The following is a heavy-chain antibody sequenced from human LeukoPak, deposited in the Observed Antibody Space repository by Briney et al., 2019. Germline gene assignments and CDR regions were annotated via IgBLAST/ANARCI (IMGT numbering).Heavy chain of an antibody. J-gene: IGHJ4*02. CDR1: GGSISSYY. Sequence: SETLSLTCTVSGGSISSYYWSWIRQPPGKGLEGIGSIYYSGSTNYNPSLKSRVTISVDTSKNQFSLKLSSVTAADTAVYYCARGSNYYDSSGDFDYWGQGTLVTVSS. V-gene: IGHV4-59*01. D-gene: IGHD3-22*01. CDR2: IYYSGST. CDR3: ARGSNYYDSSGDFDY.